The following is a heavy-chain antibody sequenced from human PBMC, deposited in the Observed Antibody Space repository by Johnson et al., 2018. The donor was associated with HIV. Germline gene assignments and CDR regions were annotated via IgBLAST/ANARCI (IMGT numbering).Heavy chain of an antibody. CDR1: GFTVSSNY. CDR2: IGTAGDT. V-gene: IGHV3-13*01. D-gene: IGHD4-17*01. CDR3: ARWGTVTTDAFDI. J-gene: IGHJ3*02. Sequence: EVQLVESGGGLVQPGGSLRLSCAASGFTVSSNYMSWVRQAPGKGLEWVSAIGTAGDTYYPGSVKGRFTISRENAKNSLYLQMNSLRAGDTAVYYCARWGTVTTDAFDIWGQGTMVTVSS.